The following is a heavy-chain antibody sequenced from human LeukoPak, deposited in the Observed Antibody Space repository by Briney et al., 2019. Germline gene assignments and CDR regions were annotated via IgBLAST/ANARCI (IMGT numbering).Heavy chain of an antibody. CDR3: ARDMDY. J-gene: IGHJ4*02. CDR1: GFTFSSHW. V-gene: IGHV3-33*08. Sequence: GGSLRLSCAASGFTFSSHWMHWVRQAPGKGLEWVAVIWYDGSNKYYADSVKGRFTISRDNAKNSLYLQMNSLRAEDTALYYCARDMDYWGQGTLVTVSS. CDR2: IWYDGSNK.